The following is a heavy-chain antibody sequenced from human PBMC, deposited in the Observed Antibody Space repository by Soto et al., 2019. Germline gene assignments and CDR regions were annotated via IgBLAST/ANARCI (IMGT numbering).Heavy chain of an antibody. D-gene: IGHD2-15*01. V-gene: IGHV6-1*01. J-gene: IGHJ3*01. CDR2: TYYRSKWYN. CDR1: GDSVSSNSAA. Sequence: SQTLSLTCAISGDSVSSNSAAWNWIRQSPSRGLEWLGRTYYRSKWYNDYAVSVKSRITINPDTSKNQFSLQLNSVTPEDTAVYYCAREEDIVVVVASDAFDFWGQGTMVTVSS. CDR3: AREEDIVVVVASDAFDF.